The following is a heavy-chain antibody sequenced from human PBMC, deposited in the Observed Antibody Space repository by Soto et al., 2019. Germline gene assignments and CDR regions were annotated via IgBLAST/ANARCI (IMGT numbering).Heavy chain of an antibody. CDR3: AKDLVARPYGMDV. Sequence: GWSLRLSCASSVFTFISYAMSWVRQAPGKGLEWVSAISGSGGSTYYADSVKGRFTISRDNSKNTLYLQMNSLRAEDTAVYYCAKDLVARPYGMDVWGQGTTVTVSS. J-gene: IGHJ6*02. CDR1: VFTFISYA. CDR2: ISGSGGST. V-gene: IGHV3-23*01. D-gene: IGHD2-15*01.